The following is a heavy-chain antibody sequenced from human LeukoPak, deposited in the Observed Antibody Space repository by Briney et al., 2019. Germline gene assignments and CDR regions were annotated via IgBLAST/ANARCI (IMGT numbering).Heavy chain of an antibody. CDR1: GFTFSSYA. J-gene: IGHJ3*02. Sequence: GGSLRLSCAASGFTFSSYAMHWVRQAPGKGLKWVAVISYDGSNKYYADSVKGRFTISRDNAKNSLYLQMNSLRAEDTAVYHCARVYSLFRGVTDAFDIWGQGTMVTVSS. D-gene: IGHD3-10*01. CDR2: ISYDGSNK. V-gene: IGHV3-30-3*01. CDR3: ARVYSLFRGVTDAFDI.